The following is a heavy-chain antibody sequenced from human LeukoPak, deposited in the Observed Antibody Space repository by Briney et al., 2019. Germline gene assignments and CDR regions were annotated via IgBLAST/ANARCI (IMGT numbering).Heavy chain of an antibody. V-gene: IGHV4-59*12. Sequence: SETLSLTCTVSGGSITSYYRSWIRQSPGKGLEWIGFMYYSGTTNYNPSLKSRVTISLGMSKNQFSLKLSSVTAADTAVYYCARDRGYSYGCDAFDIWGQGTMVTVSS. CDR3: ARDRGYSYGCDAFDI. CDR1: GGSITSYY. D-gene: IGHD5-18*01. J-gene: IGHJ3*02. CDR2: MYYSGTT.